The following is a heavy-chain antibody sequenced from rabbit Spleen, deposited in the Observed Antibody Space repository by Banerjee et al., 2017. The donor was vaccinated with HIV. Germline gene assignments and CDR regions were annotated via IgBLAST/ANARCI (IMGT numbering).Heavy chain of an antibody. V-gene: IGHV1S40*01. CDR1: GFSFISGYY. D-gene: IGHD1-1*01. Sequence: QSLEESGGALVKPGTSLTLTCTASGFSFISGYYMCWVRQAPGKGLEWIACIAAGSGDTYSATWAKGRFTISKTSPTTVTLQLTSLTAADTATYFCARDTSTSFSTYGMDLWGQGTLVTVS. CDR3: ARDTSTSFSTYGMDL. J-gene: IGHJ6*01. CDR2: IAAGSGDT.